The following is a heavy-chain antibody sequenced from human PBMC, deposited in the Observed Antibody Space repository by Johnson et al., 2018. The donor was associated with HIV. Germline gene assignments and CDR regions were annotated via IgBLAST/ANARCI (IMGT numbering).Heavy chain of an antibody. CDR3: AKVDCGGDTCAGYDPFDL. V-gene: IGHV3-30*19. CDR2: ISYDGSNK. J-gene: IGHJ3*01. Sequence: QMLLVESGGGVVQPGGSLRLSCAASGFTFSSYGMHWVRQAPGKGLEWVAFISYDGSNKYYADSVRGRFTISRDNAKYTVDLQMNSLRVEDTAVYYCAKVDCGGDTCAGYDPFDLWGQGTLVTVSS. D-gene: IGHD2-21*01. CDR1: GFTFSSYG.